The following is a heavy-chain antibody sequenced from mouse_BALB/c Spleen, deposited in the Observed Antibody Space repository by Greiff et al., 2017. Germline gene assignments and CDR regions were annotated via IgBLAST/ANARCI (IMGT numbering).Heavy chain of an antibody. D-gene: IGHD2-1*01. Sequence: EVQLQESGGGLVQPGGSLKLSCAASGFTFSSYGMSWVRQTPDKRLELVATINSNGGSTYYPDSVKGRFTISRDNAKNTLYLQMSSLKSEDTAMYYCARDGNYFFDYWGQGTTLTVSS. CDR2: INSNGGST. J-gene: IGHJ2*01. CDR3: ARDGNYFFDY. V-gene: IGHV5-6-3*01. CDR1: GFTFSSYG.